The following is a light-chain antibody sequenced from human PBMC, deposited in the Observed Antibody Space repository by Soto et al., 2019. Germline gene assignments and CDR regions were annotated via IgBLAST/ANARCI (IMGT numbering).Light chain of an antibody. Sequence: DIQMTQSPSSLSASVGDTVTISCRASQTIINYLNWYQQKPGKAPNLLVYSASTLQRGVPRRFSGFISGTNFSLIISSLQPEDFATYYCQQSYSTPLTFGQGTKVEIK. CDR3: QQSYSTPLT. J-gene: IGKJ1*01. V-gene: IGKV1-39*01. CDR2: SAS. CDR1: QTIINY.